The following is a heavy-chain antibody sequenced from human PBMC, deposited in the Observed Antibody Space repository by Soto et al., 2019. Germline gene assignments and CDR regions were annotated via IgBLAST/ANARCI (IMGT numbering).Heavy chain of an antibody. CDR2: INHSGST. J-gene: IGHJ4*02. D-gene: IGHD2-8*02. CDR1: GGSFSGYY. V-gene: IGHV4-34*01. CDR3: SRDKITGLFDY. Sequence: TSETLSLTYAVYGGSFSGYYWTWIRQPPGTGLEWIGEINHSGSTNYNPSLKSRVTISVDTSKNQFSLKLTSVTAGYTAVYYCSRDKITGLFDYWGQGTLVTVPQ.